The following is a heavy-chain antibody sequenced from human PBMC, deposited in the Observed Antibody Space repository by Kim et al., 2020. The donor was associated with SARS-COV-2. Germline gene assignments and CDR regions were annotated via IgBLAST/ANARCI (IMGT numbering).Heavy chain of an antibody. CDR2: TI. CDR3: ARALGSDFDY. V-gene: IGHV3-48*04. Sequence: TIYYADSVKGRFTISRDNAKNSLYLQMNSLRAEDTAVYYCARALGSDFDYWGQGTLVTVSS. J-gene: IGHJ4*02. D-gene: IGHD7-27*01.